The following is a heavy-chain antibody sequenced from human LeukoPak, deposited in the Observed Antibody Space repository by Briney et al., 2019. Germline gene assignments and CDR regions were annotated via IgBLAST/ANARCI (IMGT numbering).Heavy chain of an antibody. CDR3: VRDGPGYSYGNKWLDP. V-gene: IGHV3-43*01. Sequence: GASLILSCAASGFTFDDYSMHWLRPLPGTGLEWVSLIRWDGGTTNYADSVKGRFTISRDNRENAVYLQMNSVRVEDTAIYYCVRDGPGYSYGNKWLDPWGRGTLVTVSS. CDR1: GFTFDDYS. J-gene: IGHJ5*02. D-gene: IGHD5-18*01. CDR2: IRWDGGTT.